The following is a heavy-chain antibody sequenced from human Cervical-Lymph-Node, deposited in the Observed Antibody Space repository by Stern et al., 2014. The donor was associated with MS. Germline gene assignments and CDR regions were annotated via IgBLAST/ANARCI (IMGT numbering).Heavy chain of an antibody. V-gene: IGHV3-72*01. CDR1: GFTLSDYY. CDR2: IRKKSASSTT. Sequence: VQLVESGGGLVQPGGSLRLSCEGSGFTLSDYYMDWVRQAPGKGLEWVGRIRKKSASSTTEYAASVKGRFTVSRDDSKNSLYLQMNSLRTEDTAVYFCSRTPTGRHFDDWGQGTLVTVSS. CDR3: SRTPTGRHFDD. D-gene: IGHD4-11*01. J-gene: IGHJ4*02.